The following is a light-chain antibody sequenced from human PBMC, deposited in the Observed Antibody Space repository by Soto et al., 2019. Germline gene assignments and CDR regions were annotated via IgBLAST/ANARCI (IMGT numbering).Light chain of an antibody. CDR3: QQYNNWPPWT. CDR1: QSVSSS. J-gene: IGKJ1*01. Sequence: EIVMTQSPATLSVSPGERATLSCRTSQSVSSSLAWYQQKPGQAPSLLIYGASTRATGIPARFSGSGSGTEFTLTISSLQSEDFAVYYCQQYNNWPPWTFGQGTKVDNK. V-gene: IGKV3-15*01. CDR2: GAS.